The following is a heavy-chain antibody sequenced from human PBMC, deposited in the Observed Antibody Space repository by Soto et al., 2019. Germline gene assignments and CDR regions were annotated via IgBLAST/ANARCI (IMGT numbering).Heavy chain of an antibody. Sequence: QLQLQESGPGLVKPSETLSLTCTVSGGSISSSSYYWGWIRQPPGKGLEWIGSIYFSGSTYYNPSLKSRVTISVDTSKNQFSLKLSSVTAADTAVYYCAVVITSSVGTYWGQGTLVTVSS. CDR3: AVVITSSVGTY. V-gene: IGHV4-39*01. D-gene: IGHD3-16*02. CDR1: GGSISSSSYY. J-gene: IGHJ4*02. CDR2: IYFSGST.